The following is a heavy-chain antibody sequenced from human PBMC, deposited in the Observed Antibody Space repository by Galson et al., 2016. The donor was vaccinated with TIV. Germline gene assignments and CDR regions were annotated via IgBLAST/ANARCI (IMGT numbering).Heavy chain of an antibody. CDR3: ARDNNWNYANDAFDL. V-gene: IGHV3-53*01. CDR2: IYTGGNT. CDR1: GFTVSRNY. D-gene: IGHD1-7*01. Sequence: SLRLSCAASGFTVSRNYMSWVRQAPGKGLEWVSIIYTGGNTYYADSVEGRFTMSRDTSKNTVYLRMDSLRAEDTAIYYCARDNNWNYANDAFDLRGQGTMVTVSS. J-gene: IGHJ3*01.